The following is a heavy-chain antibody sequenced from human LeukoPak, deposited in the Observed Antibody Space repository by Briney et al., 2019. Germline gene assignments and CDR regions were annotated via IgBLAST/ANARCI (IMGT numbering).Heavy chain of an antibody. J-gene: IGHJ4*02. Sequence: SVKVSCKASGYTFTSYGINWVRQAPGQGLEWMGGIIPIFGTANYAQKFQGRVTITADESTSTAYMELSSLRSEDTAVYYCARGGYSNYVAYFDYWGQGTLVTVSS. CDR3: ARGGYSNYVAYFDY. V-gene: IGHV1-69*13. D-gene: IGHD4-11*01. CDR2: IIPIFGTA. CDR1: GYTFTSYG.